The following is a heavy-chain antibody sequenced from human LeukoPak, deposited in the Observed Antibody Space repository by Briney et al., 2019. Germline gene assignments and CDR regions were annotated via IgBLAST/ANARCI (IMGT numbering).Heavy chain of an antibody. CDR1: GFTFSDYY. CDR2: IYHSGST. J-gene: IGHJ6*03. Sequence: GSLRLSCAASGFTFSDYYMSWIRQAPGKGLEWIGHIYHSGSTYYNPPLKSRVTISVDRSKNQFSLKLSSVTAADTAVYYCARVRFLEWSYYYMDVWGKGTTVTVSS. CDR3: ARVRFLEWSYYYMDV. D-gene: IGHD3-3*01. V-gene: IGHV4-34*01.